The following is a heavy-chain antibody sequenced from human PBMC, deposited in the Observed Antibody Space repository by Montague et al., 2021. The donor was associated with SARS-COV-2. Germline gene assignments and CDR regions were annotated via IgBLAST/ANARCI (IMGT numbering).Heavy chain of an antibody. V-gene: IGHV4-31*02. CDR2: ST. J-gene: IGHJ4*02. Sequence: STYYNPSLKIRVTISVDTSTNQFSLKLSSVTAADTAVSYCARLTAGYCSGGSCYWGTGFDYWGQGTLVTVSS. CDR3: ARLTAGYCSGGSCYWGTGFDY. D-gene: IGHD2-15*01.